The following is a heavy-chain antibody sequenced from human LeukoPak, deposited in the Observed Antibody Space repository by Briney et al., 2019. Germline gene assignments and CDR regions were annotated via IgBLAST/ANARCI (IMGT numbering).Heavy chain of an antibody. J-gene: IGHJ5*02. CDR2: IYYSGST. V-gene: IGHV4-59*01. CDR1: GGSISSYY. D-gene: IGHD3-3*01. Sequence: SETLSLTCTVSGGSISSYYWSWIRQPPGEGLEWIGYIYYSGSTDSNPSLKSRVVMSVDTSKNQFFLKLSSVTAADTAVYYCARGYFWSGYLSWFDPWGQGTLVTVSS. CDR3: ARGYFWSGYLSWFDP.